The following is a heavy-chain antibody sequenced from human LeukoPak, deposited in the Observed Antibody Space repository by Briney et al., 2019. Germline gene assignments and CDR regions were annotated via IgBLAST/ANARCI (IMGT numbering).Heavy chain of an antibody. J-gene: IGHJ5*02. CDR3: ARVRITMVRGVPSRWFDP. Sequence: GGSLRLSCAASGFTFSSYWMRWVRQAPGKGLVWVSRINSDGSSTSYADSVKGRFTISRDNAKNTLYLQMNSLRAEDTAVYYCARVRITMVRGVPSRWFDPWGQGTLVTVSS. V-gene: IGHV3-74*01. CDR1: GFTFSSYW. D-gene: IGHD3-10*01. CDR2: INSDGSST.